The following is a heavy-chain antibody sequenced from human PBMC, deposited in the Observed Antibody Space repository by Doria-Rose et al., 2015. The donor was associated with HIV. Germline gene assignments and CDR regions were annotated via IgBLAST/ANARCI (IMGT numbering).Heavy chain of an antibody. V-gene: IGHV4-61*05. CDR2: IYYSGNT. Sequence: NYYWGWIRQPPGKGLEWIGYIYYSGNTNYNPSLKSRVTISVDGSKNQFSLKLSSVTAADTAVYYCARYRYCGVDCYDAFDIWG. J-gene: IGHJ3*02. D-gene: IGHD2-21*02. CDR1: NYY. CDR3: ARYRYCGVDCYDAFDI.